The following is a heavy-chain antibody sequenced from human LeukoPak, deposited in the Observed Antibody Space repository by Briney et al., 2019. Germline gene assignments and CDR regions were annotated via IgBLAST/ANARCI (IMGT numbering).Heavy chain of an antibody. V-gene: IGHV4-34*01. CDR3: ARGKIYGMDV. J-gene: IGHJ6*02. CDR1: GGSLSGYY. Sequence: PSETLSLTCAVYGGSLSGYYWSWIRQPPGKGLEWIGEINHSGSTNYNPSLKSRVTISIDTSKNQFSLKVSSVTAADTAVYYCARGKIYGMDVWGQGTTVTVSS. CDR2: INHSGST.